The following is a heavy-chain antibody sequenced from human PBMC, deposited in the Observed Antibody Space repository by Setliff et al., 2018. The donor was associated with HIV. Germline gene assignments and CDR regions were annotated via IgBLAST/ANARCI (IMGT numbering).Heavy chain of an antibody. J-gene: IGHJ5*02. D-gene: IGHD3-10*01. Sequence: LTCTISGGSFGVYRWSWIRQSAGRGLEWIGRIDSSGTTDYKPSLKGRVAISVDTSRNQFSLRVTSGTAADTAVYFCARDRHSSGLGSYGPWGPGILVTVSS. V-gene: IGHV4-4*07. CDR1: GGSFGVYR. CDR3: ARDRHSSGLGSYGP. CDR2: IDSSGTT.